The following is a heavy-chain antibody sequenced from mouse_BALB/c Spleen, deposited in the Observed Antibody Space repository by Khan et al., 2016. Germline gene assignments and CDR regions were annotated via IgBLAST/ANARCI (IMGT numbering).Heavy chain of an antibody. CDR2: INPDSSTI. D-gene: IGHD1-2*01. Sequence: ELKLLESGGGLVQPGGSLKLSCAASGFDFSGYWMSWVRQAPGKGLEWIGEINPDSSTINYTPSLKDKFIISRDNAKNTLYLQMSKVRSEDTALYYCARLHYYGHVGYWGQGTTLTVSS. J-gene: IGHJ2*01. CDR3: ARLHYYGHVGY. CDR1: GFDFSGYW. V-gene: IGHV4-1*02.